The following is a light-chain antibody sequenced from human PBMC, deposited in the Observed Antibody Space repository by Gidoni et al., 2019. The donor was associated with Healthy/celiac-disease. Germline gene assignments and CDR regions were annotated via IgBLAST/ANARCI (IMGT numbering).Light chain of an antibody. Sequence: SYELTQPPSVSVAPGQTARITCGGNNIGSKRVHWYQQKPGQAPVLVVYDASDRPSGIPDRFSGSNSGNTATLTISRVEAGDVAAYYCQVWESSSDHPVVVFGGGTKLTVL. CDR2: DAS. CDR1: NIGSKR. V-gene: IGLV3-21*02. CDR3: QVWESSSDHPVVV. J-gene: IGLJ2*01.